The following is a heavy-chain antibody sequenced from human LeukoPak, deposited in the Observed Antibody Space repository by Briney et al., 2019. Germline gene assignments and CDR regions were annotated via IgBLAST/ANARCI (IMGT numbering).Heavy chain of an antibody. CDR3: ARDRESGWDYFDY. D-gene: IGHD6-25*01. J-gene: IGHJ4*02. CDR2: ISYDGSNK. V-gene: IGHV3-30-3*01. CDR1: GFTFSSYA. Sequence: GGSLRLSCAASGFTFSSYAMHWVRQAPGKGLEWVAVISYDGSNKYYADSVKGRFTISRDNSKNTLYLQMNSLRAEDTAVYYRARDRESGWDYFDYWGQGTLVTVSS.